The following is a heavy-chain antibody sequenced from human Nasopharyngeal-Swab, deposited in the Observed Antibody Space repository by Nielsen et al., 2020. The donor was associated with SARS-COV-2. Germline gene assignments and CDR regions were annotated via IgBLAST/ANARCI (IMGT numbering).Heavy chain of an antibody. J-gene: IGHJ6*02. CDR3: ATDSSAAGSYGMDA. CDR2: FDPEDGET. Sequence: ASVKVSCKVSGYTLTELSMHWVRQAPGKGLEWMGGFDPEDGETIYAQKFQGRVTMTEDTSTDTAYMELNSLRSEDTAVYYCATDSSAAGSYGMDAWGQGTTVTVSS. CDR1: GYTLTELS. D-gene: IGHD6-13*01. V-gene: IGHV1-24*01.